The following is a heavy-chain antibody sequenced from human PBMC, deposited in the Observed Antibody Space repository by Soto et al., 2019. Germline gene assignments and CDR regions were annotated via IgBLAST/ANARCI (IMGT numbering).Heavy chain of an antibody. CDR3: ATEEPVDGIMDY. D-gene: IGHD6-19*01. CDR1: GYTFISYG. V-gene: IGHV1-18*01. Sequence: ASVKVSCKASGYTFISYGISWVRQAPGQGLEWMGWISPYNGNTKYAQKVQGRVTMNTDTSTSTASMELRSLKSDDTAVYHCATEEPVDGIMDYWGQGTKVTVSS. CDR2: ISPYNGNT. J-gene: IGHJ4*02.